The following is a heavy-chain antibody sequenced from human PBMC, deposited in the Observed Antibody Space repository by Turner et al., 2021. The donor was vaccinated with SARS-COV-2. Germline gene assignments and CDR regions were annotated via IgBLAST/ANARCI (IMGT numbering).Heavy chain of an antibody. J-gene: IGHJ5*02. D-gene: IGHD3-3*01. V-gene: IGHV1-2*02. CDR2: INPNSGGT. CDR1: GYTFSGYY. Sequence: QVQLVQSGAEVKKPGASVKVSCKASGYTFSGYYMPWVRQAPGQGLEWMGWINPNSGGTNYAQKFQGRVTMTSDTSISTAYMELSRLRSDDTAVYYCARGPRGYDFWSGYPNWFDPWGQGTLVTVSS. CDR3: ARGPRGYDFWSGYPNWFDP.